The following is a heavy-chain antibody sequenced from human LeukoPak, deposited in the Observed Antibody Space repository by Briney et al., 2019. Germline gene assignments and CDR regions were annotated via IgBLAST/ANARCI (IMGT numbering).Heavy chain of an antibody. V-gene: IGHV1-2*02. J-gene: IGHJ6*03. Sequence: ASVKVSCKASGYTFTGYYMHWVRQAPGQGLEWMGWINPNSGGTNYAQKFQGRVTMTRDTSISTAYMELSRLRSDDTAVYYCARGGGVVPAAKDYYYYYMDVWGKGTTVTVSS. CDR3: ARGGGVVPAAKDYYYYYMDV. D-gene: IGHD2-2*01. CDR2: INPNSGGT. CDR1: GYTFTGYY.